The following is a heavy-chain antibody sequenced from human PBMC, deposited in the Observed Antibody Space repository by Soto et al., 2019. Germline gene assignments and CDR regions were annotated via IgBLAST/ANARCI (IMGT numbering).Heavy chain of an antibody. CDR1: GYTLTELS. V-gene: IGHV1-24*01. Sequence: ASVKVSCKVSGYTLTELSMHWVRQAPGKGLEWMGGFDPEDGETIYAQKFQGRVTMTEDTSTDTAYMELSSLRSEDTAVYYCATDNQGPLYSSSWLSFDYWGQGTPVTIS. J-gene: IGHJ4*02. CDR3: ATDNQGPLYSSSWLSFDY. CDR2: FDPEDGET. D-gene: IGHD6-13*01.